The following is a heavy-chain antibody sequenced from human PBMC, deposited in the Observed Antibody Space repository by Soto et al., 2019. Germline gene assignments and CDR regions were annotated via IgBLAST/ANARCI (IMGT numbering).Heavy chain of an antibody. J-gene: IGHJ4*02. Sequence: GESLKISCKGSGYSFTSYWIGWVRQMPGKGLEWMGIIYPGDSDTRYSPSFQGQVTISADKSISTAYLQWSSLKASDTAMYYCARLYDSSGYYPPGFDYWGQGTLVTVSS. CDR1: GYSFTSYW. CDR2: IYPGDSDT. CDR3: ARLYDSSGYYPPGFDY. D-gene: IGHD3-22*01. V-gene: IGHV5-51*01.